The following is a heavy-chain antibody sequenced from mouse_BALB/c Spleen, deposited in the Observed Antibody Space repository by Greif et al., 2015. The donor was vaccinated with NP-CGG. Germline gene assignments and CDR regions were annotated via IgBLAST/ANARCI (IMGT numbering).Heavy chain of an antibody. CDR1: GDSITSGY. CDR3: ARYYYGSSYYFDY. J-gene: IGHJ2*01. Sequence: VQLQQSGPSLVKPSHTLSLTCSVTGDSITSGYLNWIRKFPVNKLEYMGYISYNCSTYYNPSLKRRISITRDTSKNQYYLQLNSVTIEETATYYSARYYYGSSYYFDYWGQGTTLTVSS. CDR2: ISYNCST. D-gene: IGHD1-1*01. V-gene: IGHV3-8*02.